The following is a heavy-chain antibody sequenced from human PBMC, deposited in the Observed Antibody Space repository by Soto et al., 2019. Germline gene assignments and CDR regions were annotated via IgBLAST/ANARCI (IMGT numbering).Heavy chain of an antibody. J-gene: IGHJ4*02. D-gene: IGHD6-19*01. V-gene: IGHV3-48*02. CDR3: ARDSGVTGADDY. CDR1: GFIFSVYS. CDR2: ISAGSNTI. Sequence: EVQLVESGGGLVEPGGSLRLSCAASGFIFSVYSMTWVRQAPGKGLEWVSYISAGSNTIYYRDSVKGRFTISRDNAKNSLYLQMNILRDEDTAVYYCARDSGVTGADDYWGQGTLVTVSS.